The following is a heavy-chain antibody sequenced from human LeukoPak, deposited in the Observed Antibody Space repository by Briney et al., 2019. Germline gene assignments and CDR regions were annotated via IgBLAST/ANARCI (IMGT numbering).Heavy chain of an antibody. CDR1: GGSFSGYY. CDR2: INHSGST. CDR3: ARGVHCGDYVWGSYRSQNNWFDP. V-gene: IGHV4-34*01. D-gene: IGHD3-16*02. J-gene: IGHJ5*02. Sequence: SETLSLTCAVYGGSFSGYYWSWIRQPPGKGLEWIGEINHSGSTNYNPSLKSRVTISVDTYKNQFSLKLSSVTAADTAVYYCARGVHCGDYVWGSYRSQNNWFDPWGQGTLVTVSS.